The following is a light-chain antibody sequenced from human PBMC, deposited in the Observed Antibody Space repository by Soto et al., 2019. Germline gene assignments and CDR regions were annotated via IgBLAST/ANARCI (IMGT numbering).Light chain of an antibody. J-gene: IGKJ1*01. CDR3: QQYDSYGT. CDR2: DAS. Sequence: DIQMTQSPATLSASVGDRVTITCRASQSVRSWLAWYQQKPGTAPKLLIFDASRLESGVPSRFSGSASGTEFNLTISSLQPDDFATYYCQQYDSYGTFGQGTKVDIK. CDR1: QSVRSW. V-gene: IGKV1-5*01.